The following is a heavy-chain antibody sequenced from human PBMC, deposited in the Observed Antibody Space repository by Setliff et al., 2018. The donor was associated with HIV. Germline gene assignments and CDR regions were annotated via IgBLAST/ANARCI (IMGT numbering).Heavy chain of an antibody. CDR2: IYYSGST. Sequence: TLSLTCTVSGGSISSHYWSWIRQPPGKGLEWIGSIYYSGSTNYNPSLKSRVTISVDTSKNQFSLKLSSVTAADTAVYYCARDRTPYYYDSSGYYGYYFDYWGQGTLVTVSS. J-gene: IGHJ4*02. D-gene: IGHD3-22*01. V-gene: IGHV4-59*11. CDR3: ARDRTPYYYDSSGYYGYYFDY. CDR1: GGSISSHY.